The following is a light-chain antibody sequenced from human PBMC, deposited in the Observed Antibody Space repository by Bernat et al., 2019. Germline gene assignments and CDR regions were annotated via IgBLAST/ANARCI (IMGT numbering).Light chain of an antibody. Sequence: DIQMTQSPSTLSASVGDRVTITCRASQGINNWLAWYQQKPGKAPKLLIYMASSLESGVPSRFSGSGSGTEFTLTISSLQPDDFATYYCQQYNSYSWTFGQGTKVEIK. CDR2: MAS. J-gene: IGKJ1*01. V-gene: IGKV1-5*03. CDR3: QQYNSYSWT. CDR1: QGINNW.